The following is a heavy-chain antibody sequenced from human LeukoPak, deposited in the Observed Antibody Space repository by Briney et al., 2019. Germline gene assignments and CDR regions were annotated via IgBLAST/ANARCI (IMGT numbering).Heavy chain of an antibody. CDR2: IIPIFGTA. J-gene: IGHJ3*02. CDR3: ARTYSSSSFGYAFDI. CDR1: GGTFSSYA. V-gene: IGHV1-69*05. Sequence: WASVKVSCKASGGTFSSYAISWVRQAPGQGLEWMGGIIPIFGTANYAQKSQGRVTITTDESTSTAYMELSSLRSEDTAVYYCARTYSSSSFGYAFDIWGQGTMVTVSS. D-gene: IGHD6-6*01.